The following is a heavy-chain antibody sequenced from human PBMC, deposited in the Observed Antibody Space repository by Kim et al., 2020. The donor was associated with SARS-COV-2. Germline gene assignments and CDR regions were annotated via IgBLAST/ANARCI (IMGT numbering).Heavy chain of an antibody. V-gene: IGHV4-39*07. J-gene: IGHJ4*02. CDR1: GGSISSSSYY. Sequence: SETLSRTCTVSGGSISSSSYYWGWIRQPPGKGLEWIGSIYYSGSTYYNPSLKSRVTISVDTSKNQFSLKLSSVTAADTAVYYCAREIRLAGRSGRYFDYWGQGTLVTVSS. CDR3: AREIRLAGRSGRYFDY. D-gene: IGHD6-19*01. CDR2: IYYSGST.